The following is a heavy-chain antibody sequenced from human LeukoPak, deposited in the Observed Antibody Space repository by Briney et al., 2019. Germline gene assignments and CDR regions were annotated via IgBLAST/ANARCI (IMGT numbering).Heavy chain of an antibody. Sequence: GESLKISCKGCGYSFISYWIGWVRQMPGKGLEWMGIIYPGDSDTRYSPSFQGQVTVSADKSIRTAYLQWSSLKASDTAMYSCARVNGWYYFDYWGQGTLVTVSS. J-gene: IGHJ4*02. CDR3: ARVNGWYYFDY. CDR2: IYPGDSDT. CDR1: GYSFISYW. D-gene: IGHD6-19*01. V-gene: IGHV5-51*01.